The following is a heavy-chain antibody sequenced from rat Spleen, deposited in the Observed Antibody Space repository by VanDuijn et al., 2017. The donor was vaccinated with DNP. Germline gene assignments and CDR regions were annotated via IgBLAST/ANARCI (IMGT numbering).Heavy chain of an antibody. CDR3: ARHVLHLRVWDY. V-gene: IGHV5-22*01. J-gene: IGHJ2*01. D-gene: IGHD1-4*01. CDR2: IRYDGGTT. Sequence: EVQLVESGGGLVQPGRSLKLSCEASGFSFSDYYMAWVRQAPTKGLEWVAYIRYDGGTTYYGDSVKGRFTLSRDNAKSTLYLQMNSLRSEDMATYYCARHVLHLRVWDYWGQGVMVTVSS. CDR1: GFSFSDYY.